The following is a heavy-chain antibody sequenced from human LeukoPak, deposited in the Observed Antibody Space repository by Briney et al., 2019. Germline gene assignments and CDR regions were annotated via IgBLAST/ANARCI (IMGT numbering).Heavy chain of an antibody. D-gene: IGHD1-14*01. CDR1: GGSFSGYY. J-gene: IGHJ4*02. Sequence: SETLSLTCAVSGGSFSGYYWSWIRQPPGKGLEWIGEINHSGSTNYNPSLKSRVTISVDTSKNQFSLKLSSVTAADTAVYYCARHHREYFDYWGQGTLVTVSS. V-gene: IGHV4-34*01. CDR3: ARHHREYFDY. CDR2: INHSGST.